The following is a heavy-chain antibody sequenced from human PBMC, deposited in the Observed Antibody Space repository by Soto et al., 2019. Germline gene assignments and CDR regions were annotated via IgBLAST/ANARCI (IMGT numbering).Heavy chain of an antibody. CDR3: ARSYYDSTGFAVDP. CDR1: GASVSHGY. CDR2: MYFGGSF. D-gene: IGHD3-22*01. J-gene: IGHJ5*02. V-gene: IGHV4-59*02. Sequence: QMQLQASGPGLVKPSETLSLTCNVSGASVSHGYWSWIRQPPGTGLEWIGFMYFGGSFNYNPSLTSLVTISVETSKNQFSMKLTSVTASDPAVYYCARSYYDSTGFAVDPLGQGTLVTVSS.